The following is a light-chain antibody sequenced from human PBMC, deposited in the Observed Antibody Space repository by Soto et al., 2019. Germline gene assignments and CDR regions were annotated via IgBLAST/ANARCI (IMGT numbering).Light chain of an antibody. CDR1: QTISSW. CDR3: QQYRT. Sequence: DIQMTQSPSTLPASVGDRVTITCRASQTISSWLAWYQQKPGKAPNLLIYDASTLERGVPSRFSGSGSGTEFTLTISSLQPDDFATYYCQQYRTFGQGTKVDI. V-gene: IGKV1-5*01. CDR2: DAS. J-gene: IGKJ1*01.